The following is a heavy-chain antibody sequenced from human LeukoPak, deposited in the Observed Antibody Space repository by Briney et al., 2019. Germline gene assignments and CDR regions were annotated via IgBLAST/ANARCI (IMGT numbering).Heavy chain of an antibody. D-gene: IGHD4/OR15-4a*01. J-gene: IGHJ4*02. Sequence: PSETLSLTCAVYGGSFSGYYWSWIRQPPGKGLEWIGEINHSGSTNYNPSLESRVTISVDTSKNQFSLKLSSVTAADTAAYYCARGLVLLFDYWGQGTLVTVSS. V-gene: IGHV4-34*01. CDR2: INHSGST. CDR1: GGSFSGYY. CDR3: ARGLVLLFDY.